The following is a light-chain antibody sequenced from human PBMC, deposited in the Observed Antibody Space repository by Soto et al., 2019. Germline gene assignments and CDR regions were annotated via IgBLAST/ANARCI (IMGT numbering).Light chain of an antibody. Sequence: QSVLTQPPSASGSLGQSVTISCTGTSSDIGTYDYVSWYQQHPGRAPKLIIFEVSKRPLGVPDRFSGSKSGNTASLIVSGLQPDDEAEYHCTSYTGDDFTFVVGTGTKLTVL. CDR1: SSDIGTYDY. V-gene: IGLV2-8*01. CDR3: TSYTGDDFTFV. CDR2: EVS. J-gene: IGLJ1*01.